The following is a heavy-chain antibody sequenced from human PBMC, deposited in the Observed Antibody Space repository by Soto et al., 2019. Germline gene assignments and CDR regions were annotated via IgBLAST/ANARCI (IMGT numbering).Heavy chain of an antibody. CDR1: GGSFSGYY. CDR2: INHSGST. V-gene: IGHV4-34*01. Sequence: ASETLSLTCAVYGGSFSGYYWSWIRQPPGKGLEWIGEINHSGSTNYNPSLKSRVTISVDTSKNQFSLKLSSVTAADTAVYYCARGGGNDFWSGYYTYFYYGMDVWGQGTTVTVSS. CDR3: ARGGGNDFWSGYYTYFYYGMDV. J-gene: IGHJ6*02. D-gene: IGHD3-3*01.